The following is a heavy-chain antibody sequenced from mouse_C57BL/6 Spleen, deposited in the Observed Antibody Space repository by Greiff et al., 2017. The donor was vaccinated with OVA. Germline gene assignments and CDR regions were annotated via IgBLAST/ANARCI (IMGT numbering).Heavy chain of an antibody. Sequence: QVQLKQPGAELVRPGSSVKLSCKASGYTFTSYWMDWVKQRPGQGLEWIGNIYPSDSETHYNQKFKDKATLTVDKSSSTAYMQLSSLTSEDSAVYYCARGQNYGSSYVDYWGQGTTLTVSS. D-gene: IGHD1-1*01. CDR1: GYTFTSYW. V-gene: IGHV1-61*01. CDR3: ARGQNYGSSYVDY. CDR2: IYPSDSET. J-gene: IGHJ2*01.